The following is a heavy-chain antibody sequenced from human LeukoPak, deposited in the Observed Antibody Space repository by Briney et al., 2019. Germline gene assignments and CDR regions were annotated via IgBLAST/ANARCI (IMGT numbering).Heavy chain of an antibody. CDR3: ARQHSSSWYFHYYYYMDV. Sequence: ASVKVSCKASGYTFTSYDINWVRQATGQGLEWMGWMNPNSGNTGYAQKFQGRVTMTRNTSISTAYMELSSLRSEDTAVYYCARQHSSSWYFHYYYYMDVWGKGTTVTVSS. CDR2: MNPNSGNT. V-gene: IGHV1-8*01. J-gene: IGHJ6*03. D-gene: IGHD6-13*01. CDR1: GYTFTSYD.